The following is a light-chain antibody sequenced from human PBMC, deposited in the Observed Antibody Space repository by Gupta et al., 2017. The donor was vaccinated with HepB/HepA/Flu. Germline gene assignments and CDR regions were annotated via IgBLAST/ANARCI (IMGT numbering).Light chain of an antibody. CDR1: SSNIGSNT. J-gene: IGLJ2*01. CDR2: SNE. CDR3: ATWDASLNGVV. Sequence: QSVLTQPPSASGTPGQRVTISCPGSSSNIGSNTVNWYQQLPGTAPKLLIYSNEKRPSGVPDRFSGSESGTSASLAISGLQSEDEADYYCATWDASLNGVVFGGGTKLTVL. V-gene: IGLV1-44*01.